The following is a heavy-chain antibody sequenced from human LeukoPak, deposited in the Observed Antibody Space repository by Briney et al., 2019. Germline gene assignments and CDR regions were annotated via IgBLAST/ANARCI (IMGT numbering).Heavy chain of an antibody. V-gene: IGHV5-51*01. CDR2: IYPGDSHT. Sequence: GESLKTSCTGSGYSFASYWIAWVRQMPGRGLEWMGIIYPGDSHTVYSPSFQGQVTISADKSISTAYLQWSLKASDSVVYFCARHWAKKGGIDYWGQGTLVTVSS. D-gene: IGHD3-16*01. CDR3: ARHWAKKGGIDY. CDR1: GYSFASYW. J-gene: IGHJ4*02.